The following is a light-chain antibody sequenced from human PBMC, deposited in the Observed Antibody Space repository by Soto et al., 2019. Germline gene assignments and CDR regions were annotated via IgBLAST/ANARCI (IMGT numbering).Light chain of an antibody. J-gene: IGKJ5*01. Sequence: EIVLTQSPATLSLSPGERATLSCRASQNVRSYFAWYQQKPGQAPRLLIHDASSRATGIPDRFSGSGSGTDFTLTISSLEPEDSAVYYCQQRTNWPTSTFGQGTRLEIK. CDR3: QQRTNWPTST. CDR2: DAS. V-gene: IGKV3-11*01. CDR1: QNVRSY.